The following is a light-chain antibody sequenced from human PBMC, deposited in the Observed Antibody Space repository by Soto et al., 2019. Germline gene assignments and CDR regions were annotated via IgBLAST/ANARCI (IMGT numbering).Light chain of an antibody. CDR3: QQFHSFSRT. V-gene: IGKV1-5*01. CDR2: DAS. J-gene: IGKJ1*01. CDR1: QNINSW. Sequence: DIQLTQSPSTLSASVGDRVTITCRASQNINSWLAWYQQKPGKAPNLLIYDASTLESGVPSRFSGSGSGTEFTLTISSLQPEDFATYYCQQFHSFSRTSGQGTKVDI.